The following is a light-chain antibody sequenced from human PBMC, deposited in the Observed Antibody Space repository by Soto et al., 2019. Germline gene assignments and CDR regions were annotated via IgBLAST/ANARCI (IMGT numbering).Light chain of an antibody. V-gene: IGKV3-15*01. J-gene: IGKJ4*01. CDR1: QSVSSN. Sequence: EIVMTQSPATLSVSPGERATLSCRASQSVSSNLAWYQQKPGQAPRLLIYCASTRATGFPARFSGSWSGTEFTLTISSLQSEDFAVYYCQQYNNWPLTFGGGTKV. CDR3: QQYNNWPLT. CDR2: CAS.